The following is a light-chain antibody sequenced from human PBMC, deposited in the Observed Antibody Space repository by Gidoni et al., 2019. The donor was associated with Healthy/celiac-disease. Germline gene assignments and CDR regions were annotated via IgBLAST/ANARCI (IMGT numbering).Light chain of an antibody. CDR2: AAS. V-gene: IGKV1-39*01. CDR1: QSISSY. J-gene: IGKJ4*02. CDR3: KQSYSTPS. Sequence: DIQMTQSPSSLSASVGDRVTITCRASQSISSYLNWYQQKPGKAPKLLIYAASSLQGGVPSRFSGGGSRKDFTITISRLQHEDVATYYCKQSYSTPSFGGGTKVEIK.